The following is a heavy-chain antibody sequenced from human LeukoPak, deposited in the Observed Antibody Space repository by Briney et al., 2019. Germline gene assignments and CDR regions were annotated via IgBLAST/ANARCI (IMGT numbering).Heavy chain of an antibody. Sequence: GGSLRLSCVASGFTFSSHHMNWVRQTPGKGLKSVATIKPDGSEKYYVDSVKGRFTISRDNAKSSLYLQMNSLRAEDTGVYFCARMSSYCDYWGQGNLVTVSS. J-gene: IGHJ4*02. CDR3: ARMSSYCDY. D-gene: IGHD2-2*01. CDR2: IKPDGSEK. V-gene: IGHV3-7*01. CDR1: GFTFSSHH.